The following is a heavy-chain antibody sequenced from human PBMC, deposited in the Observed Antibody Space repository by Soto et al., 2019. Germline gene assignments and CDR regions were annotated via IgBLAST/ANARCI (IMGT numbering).Heavy chain of an antibody. CDR1: GGSISSGGYS. Sequence: QLQLQEAGSGLVKPSQTLSLTCAVSGGSISSGGYSWSWIRQPPGKGLEWIGYIYHSGSTYYNPSLKSRVTISVDRSKTQFSLKLSSVTAADTAVYYCARVAVGATFDCWGQGTLVTVSS. CDR3: ARVAVGATFDC. D-gene: IGHD1-26*01. J-gene: IGHJ4*02. V-gene: IGHV4-30-2*01. CDR2: IYHSGST.